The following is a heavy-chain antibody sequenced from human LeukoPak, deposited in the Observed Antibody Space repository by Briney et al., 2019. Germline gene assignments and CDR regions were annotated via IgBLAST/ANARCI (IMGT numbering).Heavy chain of an antibody. CDR2: ISSNGGST. CDR1: GFSFSSYA. D-gene: IGHD2-15*01. V-gene: IGHV3-23*01. Sequence: GGSLRLSCAASGFSFSSYAMSWVRQAPGKGLEWVSAISSNGGSTYYADSVKGRFTISRDNSKNTLYLQMNSLRAEDTAVYYCAKDRIRVVYWGQGTLVTVSS. J-gene: IGHJ4*02. CDR3: AKDRIRVVY.